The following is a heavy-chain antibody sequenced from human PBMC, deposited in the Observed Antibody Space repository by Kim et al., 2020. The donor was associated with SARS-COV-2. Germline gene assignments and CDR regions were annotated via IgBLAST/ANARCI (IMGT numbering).Heavy chain of an antibody. V-gene: IGHV3-48*03. CDR3: ARGTGKYYYGMDV. CDR2: ITTEGTI. CDR1: GFSLSSHE. D-gene: IGHD1-1*01. Sequence: GGSLRLSCAASGFSLSSHEMNWVRQAPGKGLEWISFITTEGTIYYADSVKGRFTSARDSATNSMYLQLHSLRAEDTAVYFCARGTGKYYYGMDVWGPGTT. J-gene: IGHJ6*02.